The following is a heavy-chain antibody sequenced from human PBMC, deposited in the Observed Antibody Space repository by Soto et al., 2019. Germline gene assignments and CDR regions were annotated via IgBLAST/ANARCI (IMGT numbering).Heavy chain of an antibody. D-gene: IGHD1-26*01. J-gene: IGHJ6*04. V-gene: IGHV3-23*01. Sequence: EVLLLESGGGLVQPGGSLRLSCEASGFSFSSFAMNWVRQAPGKGLEWVSAIGDSGASTYYADSVKGRFTISRDNSRNTLYLQLNSLRAEDTAVYYCAKGVGLDVWGNGTRVTVSS. CDR2: IGDSGAST. CDR1: GFSFSSFA. CDR3: AKGVGLDV.